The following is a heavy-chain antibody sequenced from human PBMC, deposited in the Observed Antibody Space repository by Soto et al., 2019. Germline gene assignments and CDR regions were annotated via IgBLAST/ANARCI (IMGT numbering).Heavy chain of an antibody. J-gene: IGHJ6*03. CDR3: AVAGHYYYYMDV. Sequence: GASVKVSCKASGYTFTSYDINWVRQATGQGLEWMGWMNPNSGNTGYAQKFQGRVTMTRNTSISTAYMELSSLRYEDTAVYYCAVAGHYYYYMDVWGKGTTVTVSS. CDR1: GYTFTSYD. V-gene: IGHV1-8*01. CDR2: MNPNSGNT. D-gene: IGHD6-19*01.